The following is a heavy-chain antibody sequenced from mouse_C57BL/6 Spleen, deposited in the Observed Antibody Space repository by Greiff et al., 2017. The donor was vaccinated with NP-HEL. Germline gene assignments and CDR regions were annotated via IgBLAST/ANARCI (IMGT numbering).Heavy chain of an antibody. CDR2: IHPNCGGT. CDR1: GYTFTSYW. J-gene: IGHJ2*01. D-gene: IGHD2-12*01. Sequence: QVQLQQPGAELVKPGASVKLSCKASGYTFTSYWMHWVKQRPGRGLEWIGRIHPNCGGTQYHETFKSNATRTVYKPASTAYMHLSSLTSEDSAVYYCANNYSDYWGQGTTLTVSA. V-gene: IGHV1-72*01. CDR3: ANNYSDY.